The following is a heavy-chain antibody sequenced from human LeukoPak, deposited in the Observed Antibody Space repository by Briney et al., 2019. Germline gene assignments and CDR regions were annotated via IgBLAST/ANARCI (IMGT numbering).Heavy chain of an antibody. CDR1: GGSISSGGYY. V-gene: IGHV4-31*03. Sequence: PSETLSLTCTVSGGSISSGGYYWSWIRQHPGQGREWIGYIYYSGSTYYNPSLKRRVTISVETSKNQFSLKLSSVTAADTAVYYCARDFYYDSSGYYSWDAFDIWGQGTMVTVSS. CDR3: ARDFYYDSSGYYSWDAFDI. CDR2: IYYSGST. J-gene: IGHJ3*02. D-gene: IGHD3-22*01.